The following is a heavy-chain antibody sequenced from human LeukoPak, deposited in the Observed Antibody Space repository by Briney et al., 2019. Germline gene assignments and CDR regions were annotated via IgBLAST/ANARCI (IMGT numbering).Heavy chain of an antibody. CDR3: ARGAKPGVWYGMDV. Sequence: GGSLRLSCAASGFTFSSYAMHWVRQAPGKGLEWVAVISYDGSNKYYADSVKGRFTISRDNSKNTLYLQMNSLRAEDTAVYYCARGAKPGVWYGMDVWGQGTTVTVSS. V-gene: IGHV3-30-3*01. D-gene: IGHD2-21*01. J-gene: IGHJ6*02. CDR2: ISYDGSNK. CDR1: GFTFSSYA.